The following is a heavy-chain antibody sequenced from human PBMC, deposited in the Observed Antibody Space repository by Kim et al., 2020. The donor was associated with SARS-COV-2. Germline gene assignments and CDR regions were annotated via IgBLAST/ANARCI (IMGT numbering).Heavy chain of an antibody. Sequence: GGSLRLSCAASGFTFNNHAMSWVRQAPGKGLEWVSGVTPIGGNTFYVDSVKGRFTISRDNYKNTLHLQMNSLRAEDTALYYCAKHVRAASTSFENWGQGTLVTVSS. CDR1: GFTFNNHA. CDR3: AKHVRAASTSFEN. CDR2: VTPIGGNT. J-gene: IGHJ4*02. V-gene: IGHV3-23*01. D-gene: IGHD6-13*01.